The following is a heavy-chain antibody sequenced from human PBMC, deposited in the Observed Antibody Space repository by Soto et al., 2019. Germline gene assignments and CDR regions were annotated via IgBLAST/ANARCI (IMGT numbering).Heavy chain of an antibody. CDR1: GFTFGDSY. Sequence: PGGSLRLSCEASGFTFGDSYMAWIRQAPGEGLEWISYISSSSTYIKYADSVKGRFTISRDNAKNSLYLQMTNLRVGDTAVYYCARDPAITGKLLDPWGQGTLVTVSS. CDR2: ISSSSTYI. CDR3: ARDPAITGKLLDP. D-gene: IGHD1-20*01. J-gene: IGHJ5*02. V-gene: IGHV3-11*06.